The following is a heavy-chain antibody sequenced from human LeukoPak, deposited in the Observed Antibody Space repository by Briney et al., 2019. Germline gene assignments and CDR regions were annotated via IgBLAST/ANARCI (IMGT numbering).Heavy chain of an antibody. CDR2: INGDGTST. J-gene: IGHJ4*02. CDR3: ARASTTVPNLLDY. D-gene: IGHD4-17*01. Sequence: GGSLRLSCAASGFTFSTYWMHCVRQAPGKGLLWVSRINGDGTSTKYADSVKGRFTISRDNARHTLYLQMNSLRAEDTAVYYCARASTTVPNLLDYWGQGTLVTVSS. V-gene: IGHV3-74*03. CDR1: GFTFSTYW.